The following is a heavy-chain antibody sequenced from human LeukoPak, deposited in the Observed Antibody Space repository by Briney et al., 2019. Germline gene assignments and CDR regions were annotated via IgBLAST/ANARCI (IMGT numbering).Heavy chain of an antibody. CDR1: GGTFSSYT. CDR2: IIPILGIA. Sequence: SVKVSCKASGGTFSSYTISWVRQAPGQGLGCMVRIIPILGIANYAQKFQGRVTITADKSTSTAYMELSSLRSEDKAVYYCARDGGYSGSSYFDYWGQGTLVTVSS. V-gene: IGHV1-69*04. D-gene: IGHD1-26*01. CDR3: ARDGGYSGSSYFDY. J-gene: IGHJ4*02.